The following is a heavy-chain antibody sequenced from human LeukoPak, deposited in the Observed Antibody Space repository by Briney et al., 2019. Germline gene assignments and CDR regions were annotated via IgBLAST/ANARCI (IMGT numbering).Heavy chain of an antibody. V-gene: IGHV3-30*18. CDR3: AKDKIFRYLDY. J-gene: IGHJ4*02. Sequence: GGSLSLSCAASGLTFSNHGMHWVRQAPGKGLEWVAMITSDGNNKYYADSVKDRFTISRDDSKNTLYLQMNSLRDEDTAVYYCAKDKIFRYLDYWGQGALVTVTS. CDR2: ITSDGNNK. D-gene: IGHD2/OR15-2a*01. CDR1: GLTFSNHG.